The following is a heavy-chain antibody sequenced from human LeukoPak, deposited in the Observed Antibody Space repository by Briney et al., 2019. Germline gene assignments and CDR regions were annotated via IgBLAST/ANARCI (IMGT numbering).Heavy chain of an antibody. CDR2: IKGSGGRT. V-gene: IGHV3-23*01. CDR1: GFTFSSYD. Sequence: GGSLRLSCAFSGFTFSSYDMSGVRQAPGKALECVSVIKGSGGRTYDSDSVKGRFPISKDNSKCTLYLQMNRLRAEDTAVYYSGSSAPRIVGASKGLSDWGQGSLVTVYS. CDR3: GSSAPRIVGASKGLSD. D-gene: IGHD1-26*01. J-gene: IGHJ4*02.